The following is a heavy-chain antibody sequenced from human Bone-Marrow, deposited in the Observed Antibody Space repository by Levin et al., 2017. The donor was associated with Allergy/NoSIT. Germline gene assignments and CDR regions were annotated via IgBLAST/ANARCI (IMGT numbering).Heavy chain of an antibody. Sequence: GESLKISCAASGFTVSSNYMSWVRQAPGKGLEWVSVIYSGGATYYADSVKGRFTISRDNSKNTLYLQMNSLRAEDTAMYYCARAEPPDYWGQGTLVTVSS. V-gene: IGHV3-53*01. J-gene: IGHJ4*02. CDR2: IYSGGAT. CDR1: GFTVSSNY. D-gene: IGHD1-14*01. CDR3: ARAEPPDY.